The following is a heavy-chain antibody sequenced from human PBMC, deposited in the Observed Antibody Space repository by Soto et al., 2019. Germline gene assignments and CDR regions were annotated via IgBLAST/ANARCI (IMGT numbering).Heavy chain of an antibody. CDR3: ARGGRRSPVMDV. CDR1: GGSISSGGYY. CDR2: IYYSGST. V-gene: IGHV4-31*03. J-gene: IGHJ6*02. Sequence: QVQLQESGPGLVKPSQTLSLTCTVSGGSISSGGYYWSWIRQHPGKGLEGIGYIYYSGSTYYNPSLKSRVTISVDTSKNQFSLKLSSVTAADTAVYYCARGGRRSPVMDVWGQGTTVTVSS.